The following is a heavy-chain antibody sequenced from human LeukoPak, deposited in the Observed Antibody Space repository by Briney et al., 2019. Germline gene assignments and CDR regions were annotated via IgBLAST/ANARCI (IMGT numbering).Heavy chain of an antibody. CDR1: GGTFSSYA. V-gene: IGHV1-46*01. CDR2: INPSGGST. CDR3: ARVIAAAGKYYMDV. D-gene: IGHD6-13*01. Sequence: ASVKVSCKASGGTFSSYAISWVRQAPGQGLEWMGIINPSGGSTSYAQKFQGRVTMTRDTSTSTVYMELSSLRSEDTAVYYCARVIAAAGKYYMDVWGEGTTVTVSS. J-gene: IGHJ6*03.